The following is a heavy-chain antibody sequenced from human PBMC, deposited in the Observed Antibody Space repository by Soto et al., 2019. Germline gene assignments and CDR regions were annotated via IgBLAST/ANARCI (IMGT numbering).Heavy chain of an antibody. D-gene: IGHD6-19*01. Sequence: PGGSLRLSCAASGFTFSTFSMNWVRQAPGKGLEWLSYIGGSGGSISYADSVKGRFTISRDNGKNTLYLQMSSLRDEDTAVYYCARGPGAQWLVEGDAFDIWGQGTMVTVSS. J-gene: IGHJ3*02. CDR2: IGGSGGSI. CDR1: GFTFSTFS. CDR3: ARGPGAQWLVEGDAFDI. V-gene: IGHV3-48*02.